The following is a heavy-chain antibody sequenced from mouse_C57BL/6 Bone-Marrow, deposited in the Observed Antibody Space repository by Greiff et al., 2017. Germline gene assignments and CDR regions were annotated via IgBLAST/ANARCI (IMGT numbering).Heavy chain of an antibody. CDR3: ARSSYYSKDY. Sequence: VQLQQPGAELVKPGASVKMSCTASGYTFTSYWITWVKQRPGQGLEWIGDLSPGSGSTNYNAKFKSKATLTVDTSSSTAYMQLSSLTSEDSAVYYCARSSYYSKDYWGQGTTLTVSS. J-gene: IGHJ2*01. V-gene: IGHV1-55*01. CDR2: LSPGSGST. D-gene: IGHD2-5*01. CDR1: GYTFTSYW.